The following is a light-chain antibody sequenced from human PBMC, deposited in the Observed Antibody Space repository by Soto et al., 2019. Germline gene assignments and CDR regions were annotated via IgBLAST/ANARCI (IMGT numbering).Light chain of an antibody. CDR1: QGISNY. CDR3: QNYNNFLFT. J-gene: IGKJ3*01. V-gene: IGKV1-27*01. CDR2: HAS. Sequence: DIQMTQSPSSLSASIGDRVTITCRASQGISNYLAWYQEKPGKAPELLIYHASTLQSGVPSRFSGSGSGTDFNLTISSLQPEDVATYYCQNYNNFLFTFGPGTKVYIK.